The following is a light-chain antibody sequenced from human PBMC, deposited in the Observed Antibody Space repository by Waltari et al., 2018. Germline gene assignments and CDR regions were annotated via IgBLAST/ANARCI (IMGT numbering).Light chain of an antibody. Sequence: EIVVTQSPATLSVSPGEGATLPCRASETIKTNLAWYQHKPGQAPRLLIYDASTRATGIPARFSGSGSGTEFTLTISSLQSEDFAIYFCQQYNEWPPISTFGQGTNLEIK. V-gene: IGKV3-15*01. J-gene: IGKJ2*01. CDR1: ETIKTN. CDR2: DAS. CDR3: QQYNEWPPIST.